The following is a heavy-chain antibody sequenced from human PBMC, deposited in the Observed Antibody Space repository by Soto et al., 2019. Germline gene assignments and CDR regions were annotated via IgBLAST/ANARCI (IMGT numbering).Heavy chain of an antibody. D-gene: IGHD6-13*01. V-gene: IGHV1-69*13. J-gene: IGHJ5*02. Sequence: SVKVSCKASGGTFSSYAISWVRQAPGQGLEWMGGIIPIFGTANYAQKFQGRVTITADESTSTAYMGLSSLRSEDTAVYYCARGASSSWDAYNWFDPWGQGTLVTVSS. CDR3: ARGASSSWDAYNWFDP. CDR1: GGTFSSYA. CDR2: IIPIFGTA.